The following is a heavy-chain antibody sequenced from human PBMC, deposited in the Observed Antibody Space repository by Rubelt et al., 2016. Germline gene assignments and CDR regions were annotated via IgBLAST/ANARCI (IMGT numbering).Heavy chain of an antibody. CDR2: ISSSSSTI. D-gene: IGHD2-21*02. Sequence: VQLVESGGGVVQPGRSLRLSCAASGFTFSSYAMHWVRQAPGKGLEWVSYISSSSSTIYYADSVKGRFTISRDNSKNTLYLQMTSLRIEDTGVYYCARDAHIVVVTAGVDYWGQGTLVSVSS. V-gene: IGHV3-48*01. CDR1: GFTFSSYA. J-gene: IGHJ4*02. CDR3: ARDAHIVVVTAGVDY.